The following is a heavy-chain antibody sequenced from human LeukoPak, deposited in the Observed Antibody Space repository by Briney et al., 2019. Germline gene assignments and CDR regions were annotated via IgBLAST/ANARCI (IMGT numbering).Heavy chain of an antibody. J-gene: IGHJ4*02. CDR3: ARGVVIAPQTFDY. V-gene: IGHV4-59*01. Sequence: SETLSLTCTVSGGAISYYYWNWIRQPPGKGLEWIGYIYYSGSTNYNPSLKSRVTISVDTSKNQFSLKLSSVTAADTAVYYCARGVVIAPQTFDYWGQGTLVTVSS. D-gene: IGHD2-21*01. CDR1: GGAISYYY. CDR2: IYYSGST.